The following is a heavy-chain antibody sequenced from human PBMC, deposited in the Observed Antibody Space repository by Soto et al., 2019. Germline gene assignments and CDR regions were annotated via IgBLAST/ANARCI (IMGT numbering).Heavy chain of an antibody. CDR2: ISVSGGGT. CDR3: ARVWPYSSGYYYFDY. Sequence: GGSLRLSCAASELTFSSYSMTWVRQAPGRGLEWVSSISVSGGGTYYAASVKGRFTISRDNSKNTLYLQMNSLRAEDTAVYYCARVWPYSSGYYYFDYWGQGTLVTVSS. V-gene: IGHV3-23*01. D-gene: IGHD3-22*01. CDR1: ELTFSSYS. J-gene: IGHJ4*02.